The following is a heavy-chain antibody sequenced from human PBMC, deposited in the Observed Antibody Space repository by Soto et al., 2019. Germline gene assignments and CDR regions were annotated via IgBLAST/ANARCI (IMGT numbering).Heavy chain of an antibody. J-gene: IGHJ4*02. CDR2: ISPHNGNA. CDR3: ARDRSGWYDF. Sequence: QVHLVQSGPEVKKTGASVKVSCKTSGYPFTSKRLSWVRRAPGQGLEWMGWISPHNGNAKYAQKFQDRVTMTADTAASTVYMELRSLISDDSAVFYCARDRSGWYDFWGQGTLVTVSA. D-gene: IGHD6-19*01. CDR1: GYPFTSKR. V-gene: IGHV1-18*01.